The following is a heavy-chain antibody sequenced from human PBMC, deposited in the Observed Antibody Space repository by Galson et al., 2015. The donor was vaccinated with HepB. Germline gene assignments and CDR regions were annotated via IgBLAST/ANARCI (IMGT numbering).Heavy chain of an antibody. CDR3: AKEEGATRFPPQSLS. D-gene: IGHD1-26*01. J-gene: IGHJ5*02. CDR2: ISGSGDRT. Sequence: SLRLSCAASGFTFSTYAMSWVRQAPGKGLEWVSYISGSGDRTYYADSVKGRFTMSRDNSQYTVYLQMNSLRAADTAVYYCAKEEGATRFPPQSLSWGQGTLVTVSS. CDR1: GFTFSTYA. V-gene: IGHV3-23*01.